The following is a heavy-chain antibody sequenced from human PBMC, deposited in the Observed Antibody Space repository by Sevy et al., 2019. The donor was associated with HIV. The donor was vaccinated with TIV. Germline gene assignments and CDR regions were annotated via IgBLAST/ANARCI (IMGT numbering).Heavy chain of an antibody. Sequence: SETLSLTCTVSGGSISSYYWSWIRQPPGKGLEWIGYIYYSGSTNYNPSLKSRVTISVDTSKNQCSLKLSSVTAADTAVYYCARFGRYDFWSCYYGGDYYYGMDVWGQGTTVTVSS. CDR3: ARFGRYDFWSCYYGGDYYYGMDV. D-gene: IGHD3-3*01. CDR1: GGSISSYY. CDR2: IYYSGST. V-gene: IGHV4-59*13. J-gene: IGHJ6*02.